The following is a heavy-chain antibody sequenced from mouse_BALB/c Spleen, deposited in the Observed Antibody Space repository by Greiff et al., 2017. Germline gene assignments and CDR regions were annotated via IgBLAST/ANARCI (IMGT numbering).Heavy chain of an antibody. CDR1: GYSITSDYA. Sequence: EVQLQESGPGLVKPSQSLSLTCTVTGYSITSDYAWNWIRQFPGNKLEWMGYISYSGSTSYNPSLKSRISITRDTSKNQFFLQLNSVTTEDTATYYCASYYDYGFFAYWGQGTTLTVSS. J-gene: IGHJ2*01. V-gene: IGHV3-2*02. CDR2: ISYSGST. D-gene: IGHD2-4*01. CDR3: ASYYDYGFFAY.